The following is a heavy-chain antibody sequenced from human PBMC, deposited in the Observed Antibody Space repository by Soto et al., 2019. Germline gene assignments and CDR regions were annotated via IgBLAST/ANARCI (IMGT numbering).Heavy chain of an antibody. CDR2: IDWDDDK. CDR3: ARTRRILSRLMPAVDYYGIDV. V-gene: IGHV2-70*01. Sequence: GSGPTLVNPTQTLTLTCTFSGFSLSTSGMCVSWIRQPPGKALEWLALIDWDDDKYYSTSLKTRLTISKDTSKNQVVLTMTNMDPVDTATYYCARTRRILSRLMPAVDYYGIDVWGQGTTVTVSS. D-gene: IGHD2-15*01. J-gene: IGHJ6*02. CDR1: GFSLSTSGMC.